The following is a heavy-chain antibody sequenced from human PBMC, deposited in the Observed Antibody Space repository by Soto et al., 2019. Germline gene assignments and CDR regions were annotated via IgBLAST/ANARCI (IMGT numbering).Heavy chain of an antibody. J-gene: IGHJ3*02. CDR2: IKSKTDGGTT. Sequence: GGSLRLSCAASGFTFSNAWMSWVRQAPGKGLEWVGRIKSKTDGGTTDYAAPVKGRFTISRDDSKNTLYLQMNSLKTEDTAVYYCTTVIVVVPAAISEAFDIWGQGTMVTVSS. CDR1: GFTFSNAW. V-gene: IGHV3-15*01. CDR3: TTVIVVVPAAISEAFDI. D-gene: IGHD2-2*01.